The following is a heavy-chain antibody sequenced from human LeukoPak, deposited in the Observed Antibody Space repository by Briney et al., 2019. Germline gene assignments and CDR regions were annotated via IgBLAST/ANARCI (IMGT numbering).Heavy chain of an antibody. J-gene: IGHJ4*02. D-gene: IGHD1-26*01. CDR1: GFTFSNYW. Sequence: GGSLRLSCAVSGFTFSNYWMHWVRQAPGKGLVWVSRINTDGRSTSYADSVKGRFTISRDNAKSTLYLQMTSLRAEDTAVYYCARIGGPYPDCWGQGTLVTVSS. V-gene: IGHV3-74*01. CDR2: INTDGRST. CDR3: ARIGGPYPDC.